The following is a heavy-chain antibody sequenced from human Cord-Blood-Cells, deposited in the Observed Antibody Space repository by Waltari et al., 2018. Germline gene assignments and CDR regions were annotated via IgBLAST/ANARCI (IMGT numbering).Heavy chain of an antibody. D-gene: IGHD1-1*01. Sequence: QVQLQVSGPGLVKHSETLSPTCTVPGDSISSYYCTWIRQPAGKGLEWIGRIYTSGSTNYNPSLKSRVTMSVDTSKNQFSLKLSSVTAADTAVYYCARGSGNWYAPFDIWGQGTMVTVSS. J-gene: IGHJ3*02. CDR1: GDSISSYY. CDR3: ARGSGNWYAPFDI. CDR2: IYTSGST. V-gene: IGHV4-4*07.